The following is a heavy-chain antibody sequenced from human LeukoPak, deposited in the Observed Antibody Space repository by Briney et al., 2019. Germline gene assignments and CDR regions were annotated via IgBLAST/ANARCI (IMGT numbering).Heavy chain of an antibody. CDR3: ARRRGVIQMWFDP. Sequence: SETLSLTCTVSGGSISSSSYYWGWIRQPPGKGLEWIGSIYYSGSTYYNPSLKSRVTISVDTSKNQFSLKLSSVTAADTAVYYSARRRGVIQMWFDPWGQGTLVTVSS. J-gene: IGHJ5*02. CDR2: IYYSGST. V-gene: IGHV4-39*01. D-gene: IGHD3-10*01. CDR1: GGSISSSSYY.